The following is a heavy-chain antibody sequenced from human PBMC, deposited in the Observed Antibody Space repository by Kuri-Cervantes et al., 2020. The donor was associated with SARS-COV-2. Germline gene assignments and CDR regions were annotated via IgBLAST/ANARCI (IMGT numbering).Heavy chain of an antibody. CDR3: TRDDFWSGYFVY. V-gene: IGHV3-73*01. CDR1: GFLFSASA. Sequence: GGSLRLSCEVSGFLFSASAIHWVRQGSGKGLEWVGRVRGKANNYATAYAASVKGRFTISRDDSKNMAYLQMNSLKTEDTAVYYCTRDDFWSGYFVYWGQGTLVTVSS. D-gene: IGHD3-3*01. CDR2: VRGKANNYAT. J-gene: IGHJ4*02.